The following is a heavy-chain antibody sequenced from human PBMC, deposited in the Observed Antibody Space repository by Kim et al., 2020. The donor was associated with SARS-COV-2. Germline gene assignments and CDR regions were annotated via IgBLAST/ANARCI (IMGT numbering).Heavy chain of an antibody. CDR3: ARDGHYDILTGYWGD. V-gene: IGHV3-21*01. Sequence: GSLRLSCAASGFTFSSYSMNWVRQAPGKGLEWVSSISSSSSYIYYADSVKGQFTISRDNAKNSLYLQMNSLRAEDTAVYYCARDGHYDILTGYWGDWGQGTLVTVSS. J-gene: IGHJ4*02. CDR1: GFTFSSYS. D-gene: IGHD3-9*01. CDR2: ISSSSSYI.